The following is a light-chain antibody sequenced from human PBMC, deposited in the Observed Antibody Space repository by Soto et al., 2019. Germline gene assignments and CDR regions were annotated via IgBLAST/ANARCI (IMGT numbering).Light chain of an antibody. V-gene: IGKV3-11*01. CDR2: DAS. CDR3: QQRSNWPLT. J-gene: IGKJ4*01. Sequence: EIGMTQSAATLAVCPGERDSLXCRASQSAGSHFGWYQQKAGQARRLLIYDASNRAPGIPASFSGSGSATDFTRPISSLEPEDFAVYYRQQRSNWPLTFGGGTKVDIK. CDR1: QSAGSH.